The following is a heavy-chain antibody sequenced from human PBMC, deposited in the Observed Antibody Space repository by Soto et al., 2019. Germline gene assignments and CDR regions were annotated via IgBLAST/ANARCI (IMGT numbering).Heavy chain of an antibody. CDR2: IKSKTDGGTT. CDR1: GFTFSNAW. CDR3: TTDGGIAAVAGWYFDL. Sequence: EVQLVESGGGLVKPGGSLRLSCAASGFTFSNAWMSWVRQAPGKGLEWVGRIKSKTDGGTTDYAAPVKGRFTISRDDSKNTLDLQMNSLKTEDTAVYDCTTDGGIAAVAGWYFDLWGRGTLVTVSS. D-gene: IGHD6-13*01. V-gene: IGHV3-15*01. J-gene: IGHJ2*01.